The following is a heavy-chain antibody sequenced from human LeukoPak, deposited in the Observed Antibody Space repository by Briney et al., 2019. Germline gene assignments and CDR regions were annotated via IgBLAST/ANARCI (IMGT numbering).Heavy chain of an antibody. CDR3: ARIMGFCSSTTCYPRFDP. CDR1: GDSITSYY. D-gene: IGHD2-2*01. Sequence: SETLSLTCTVSGDSITSYYWSWMRQPPGKGPEWIGYIYYGGNTDYNPSLKSRVTMSVDTSKNQFSLKLTSVTAADTAIYYCARIMGFCSSTTCYPRFDPWGQGTLVTVSS. J-gene: IGHJ5*02. CDR2: IYYGGNT. V-gene: IGHV4-59*01.